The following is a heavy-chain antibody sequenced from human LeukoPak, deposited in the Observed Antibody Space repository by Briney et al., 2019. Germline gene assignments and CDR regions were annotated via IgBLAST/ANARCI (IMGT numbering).Heavy chain of an antibody. J-gene: IGHJ4*02. CDR3: ARGSPPRRNYDSRGYYSYYFDY. D-gene: IGHD3-22*01. Sequence: ASVKVSCTASGYTFASYDINWVRQATGQGLEWMGWMNPNSGNTGYAQKFQGRVTMTRNTSISTAYMELSSLRSEDTAMYYCARGSPPRRNYDSRGYYSYYFDYWGQGTLVTVSS. CDR2: MNPNSGNT. V-gene: IGHV1-8*01. CDR1: GYTFASYD.